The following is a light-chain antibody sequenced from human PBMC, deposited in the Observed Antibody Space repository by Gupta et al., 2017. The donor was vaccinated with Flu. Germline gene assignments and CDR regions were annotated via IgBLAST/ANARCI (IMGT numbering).Light chain of an antibody. CDR2: AAS. CDR3: HQDYSSWT. CDR1: QRLSKYYKNNAS. V-gene: IGKV4-1*01. J-gene: IGKJ1*01. Sequence: IVMTQSPDPLAVSLGERATINFTSSQRLSKYYKNNASLVWYQGKPGQPPKLVICAASNRENGVPDGFSGSGGGKDFALANARRHGEDVAVYYWHQDYSSWTFGQGTKVEIK.